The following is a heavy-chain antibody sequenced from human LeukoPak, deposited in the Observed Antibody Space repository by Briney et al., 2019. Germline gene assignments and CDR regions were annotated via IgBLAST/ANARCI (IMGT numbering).Heavy chain of an antibody. Sequence: GRSLRLSCAASGFTFSSYGMHWVRQAAGKGLEWEAVISYDGSNKYYADSVKGRFTISRDNSKNTLYLQMNSLRAEDTAVYYCAKARTPHSSSPYVDYWGQGTLVTVSS. D-gene: IGHD6-6*01. CDR1: GFTFSSYG. J-gene: IGHJ4*02. V-gene: IGHV3-30*18. CDR3: AKARTPHSSSPYVDY. CDR2: ISYDGSNK.